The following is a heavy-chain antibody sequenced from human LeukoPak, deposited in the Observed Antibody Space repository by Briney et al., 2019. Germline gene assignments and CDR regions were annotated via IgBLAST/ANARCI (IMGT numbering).Heavy chain of an antibody. V-gene: IGHV3-30*18. CDR2: ISYDGSNK. CDR1: GFTFSSYG. D-gene: IGHD3-9*01. Sequence: PGGSLTLSCAASGFTFSSYGRHWVRQAPGKGLEWVAVISYDGSNKYYADSEKGRFTISRDNSKNTLYLQMNSMSAEDTAVYSCAKAYYDILTGLIDYWGQGTLVSVSS. CDR3: AKAYYDILTGLIDY. J-gene: IGHJ4*02.